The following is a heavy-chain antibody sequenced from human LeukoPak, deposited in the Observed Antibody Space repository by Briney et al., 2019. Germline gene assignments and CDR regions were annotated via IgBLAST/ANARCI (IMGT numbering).Heavy chain of an antibody. CDR1: GGSISSSSYY. D-gene: IGHD3-9*01. V-gene: IGHV4-39*07. CDR2: IYYSGST. CDR3: ARERYFDWSHYFDY. Sequence: PSETLSLTCTVSGGSISSSSYYWGWIRQPPGKGLEWIGSIYYSGSTYYNPSLKSRVTISVDTSKNQFSLKLSSVTAADTAVYYCARERYFDWSHYFDYWGQGTLVTVSS. J-gene: IGHJ4*02.